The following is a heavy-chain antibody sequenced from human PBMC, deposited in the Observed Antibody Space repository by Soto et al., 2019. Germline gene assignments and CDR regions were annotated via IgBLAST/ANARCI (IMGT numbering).Heavy chain of an antibody. CDR1: GFSVTSDGVA. J-gene: IGHJ5*02. Sequence: QITLRESGPTLVKPTETLTLTCTFSGFSVTSDGVAVAWIRQPPGKGLKWLALIYWDDDKRSNPSLSSRLSIVADTSKNQGVLTMTDIDPVDTATYYCAPIDDYDAPQLRWFDPWGQGTQVTVSS. D-gene: IGHD4-17*01. CDR3: APIDDYDAPQLRWFDP. V-gene: IGHV2-5*02. CDR2: IYWDDDK.